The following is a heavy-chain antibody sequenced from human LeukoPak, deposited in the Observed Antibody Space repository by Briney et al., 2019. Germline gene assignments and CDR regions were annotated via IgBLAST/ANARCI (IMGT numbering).Heavy chain of an antibody. Sequence: SETLSLTCTVSGGSISSYYWSWIRQPAGKGLEWIGRIYTSGSTNYNPSLKSRVTMSVDTSKNQFSLKLSSVTAADTAVYYCARDGSKYYYYYMDVWGKGTTVTVSS. D-gene: IGHD4-11*01. V-gene: IGHV4-4*07. CDR1: GGSISSYY. CDR3: ARDGSKYYYYYMDV. J-gene: IGHJ6*03. CDR2: IYTSGST.